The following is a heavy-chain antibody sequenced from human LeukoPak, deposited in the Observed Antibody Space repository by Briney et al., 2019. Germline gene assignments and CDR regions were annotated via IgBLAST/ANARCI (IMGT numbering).Heavy chain of an antibody. J-gene: IGHJ6*03. CDR3: ARGPLVQYYYYMDV. D-gene: IGHD1-26*01. CDR1: DYSISSSYY. CDR2: IYHSGST. V-gene: IGHV4-38-2*02. Sequence: SETLSLTCTVSDYSISSSYYWGWIRQPPGEGLEWFGIIYHSGSTNYNPSLKSRVTISVDTSKNQFSLKLSSVTAADTAVYYCARGPLVQYYYYMDVWGKGTTVTVSS.